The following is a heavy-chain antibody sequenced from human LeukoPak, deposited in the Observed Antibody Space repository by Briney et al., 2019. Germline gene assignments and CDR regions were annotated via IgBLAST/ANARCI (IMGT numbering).Heavy chain of an antibody. Sequence: RASVKVSCKASGYTFNTYGISWVRQAPGQGLEWMGWVSPYNGNTNYAQKFQDRVTMPIDTSTNTAYMDLRSLRSDDTAVYYCARAVALHTSSSPPFDSWGQGTLVIVSS. J-gene: IGHJ4*02. CDR2: VSPYNGNT. V-gene: IGHV1-18*01. CDR1: GYTFNTYG. CDR3: ARAVALHTSSSPPFDS. D-gene: IGHD2-2*01.